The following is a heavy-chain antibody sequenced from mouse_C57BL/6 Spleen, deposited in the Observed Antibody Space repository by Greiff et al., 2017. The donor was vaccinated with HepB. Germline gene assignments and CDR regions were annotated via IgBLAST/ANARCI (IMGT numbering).Heavy chain of an antibody. V-gene: IGHV1-80*01. CDR1: GYAFSSYW. Sequence: VQLQESGAELVKPGASVKISCKASGYAFSSYWMNWVKQRPGKGLEWIGQIYPGDGDTNYNGKFKGKATLTADKSSSTAYMQLSSLTSEDSAVYFCARMRDYDYGFDYWGQGTTLTVSS. J-gene: IGHJ2*01. CDR2: IYPGDGDT. CDR3: ARMRDYDYGFDY. D-gene: IGHD2-4*01.